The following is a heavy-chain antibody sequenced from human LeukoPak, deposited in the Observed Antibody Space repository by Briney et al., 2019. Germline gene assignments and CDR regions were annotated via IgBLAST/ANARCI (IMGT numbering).Heavy chain of an antibody. Sequence: GGSLRLSCAASGFTFSSYSMNWVRQAPGKGLEWVPSISSSSSYIYYADSVKGRFTISRDNAKNSLYLQMNSLRAEDTAVYYCARDQLELRRDYYYYYMDVWGKGTTVTVSS. CDR3: ARDQLELRRDYYYYYMDV. D-gene: IGHD1-7*01. CDR1: GFTFSSYS. J-gene: IGHJ6*03. V-gene: IGHV3-21*01. CDR2: ISSSSSYI.